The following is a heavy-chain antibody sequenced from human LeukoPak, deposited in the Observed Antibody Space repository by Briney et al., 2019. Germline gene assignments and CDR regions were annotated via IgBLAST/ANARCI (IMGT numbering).Heavy chain of an antibody. CDR1: GGSFSGYY. CDR2: INHSGST. Sequence: SETLSLTCAVYGGSFSGYYWSWIRQPPGRGLEWIGEINHSGSTNYNPSLKSRVTISVDTSKNQFSLKLSSVTAADTAVYYCARGGMVPDYWGQGTLVTVSS. V-gene: IGHV4-34*01. D-gene: IGHD2-8*01. J-gene: IGHJ4*02. CDR3: ARGGMVPDY.